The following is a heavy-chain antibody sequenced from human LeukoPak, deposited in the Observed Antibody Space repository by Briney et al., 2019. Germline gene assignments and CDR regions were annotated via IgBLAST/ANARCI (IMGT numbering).Heavy chain of an antibody. CDR1: GGSISSYY. Sequence: SETLSLTCTVSGGSISSYYWSWIRQPPGKGLEWIGYIYYSGSTNCNPSLKSRVTISVDTSKNQFSLKLSSVTAADTAVYYCARAGYWYSSSWSQYYYYGMDVWGQGTTVTVSS. CDR3: ARAGYWYSSSWSQYYYYGMDV. CDR2: IYYSGST. V-gene: IGHV4-59*12. J-gene: IGHJ6*02. D-gene: IGHD6-13*01.